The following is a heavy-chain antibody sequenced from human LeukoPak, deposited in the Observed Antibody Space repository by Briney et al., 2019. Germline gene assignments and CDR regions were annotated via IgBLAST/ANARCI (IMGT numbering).Heavy chain of an antibody. CDR1: GFTFSSYD. D-gene: IGHD3-9*01. Sequence: GGSLRLSCAASGFTFSSYDMHWVRQATGNGLEWVSAIGTAGDTYYPGSVKGRFTISRENAKNSLYLQMNSLRAGDTAVYYCARGSAGPDWSPWAYYYYGMDVWGQGTTVTVSS. CDR2: IGTAGDT. J-gene: IGHJ6*02. CDR3: ARGSAGPDWSPWAYYYYGMDV. V-gene: IGHV3-13*01.